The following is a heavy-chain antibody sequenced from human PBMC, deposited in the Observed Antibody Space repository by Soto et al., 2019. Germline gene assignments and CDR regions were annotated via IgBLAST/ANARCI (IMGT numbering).Heavy chain of an antibody. V-gene: IGHV1-8*01. J-gene: IGHJ4*02. CDR2: MNPNSGNT. Sequence: ASVKVSCKASGYPFTSYGSNWVRQATGQGLEWMGWMNPNSGNTGYAQKFQGRVTMTRNTSISTAYMELSSLRSEDTAVYYCATSVTMVRGEDYWGQGTLVTVSS. CDR3: ATSVTMVRGEDY. D-gene: IGHD3-10*01. CDR1: GYPFTSYG.